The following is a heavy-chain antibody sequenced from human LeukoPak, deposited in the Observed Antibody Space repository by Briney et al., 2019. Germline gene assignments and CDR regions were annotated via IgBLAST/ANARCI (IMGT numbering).Heavy chain of an antibody. CDR2: IYTSGST. D-gene: IGHD3-9*01. V-gene: IGHV4-61*02. J-gene: IGHJ6*03. Sequence: SQTLSLTCTVSGGSISTGSYNWSWIRQPAGKGLEWIGRIYTSGSTNYNPSLKSRVTISVDTSKNQFSLKLNSVTAADTAVYYCARVDNYYYYYMDVWGKGTTVTVSS. CDR3: ARVDNYYYYYMDV. CDR1: GGSISTGSYN.